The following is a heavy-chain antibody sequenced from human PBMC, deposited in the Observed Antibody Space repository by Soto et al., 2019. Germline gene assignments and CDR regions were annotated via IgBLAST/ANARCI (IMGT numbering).Heavy chain of an antibody. D-gene: IGHD3-3*01. V-gene: IGHV1-3*01. CDR3: ARGIDYDFWSGYYNYFDY. CDR1: GYAFTTYT. CDR2: INARRGNT. J-gene: IGHJ4*02. Sequence: ASGKVCCKASGYAFTTYTMHLVRQAPGQGLEWMGWINARRGNTKYSQKFQGRVTITRDTSASAAYLELSSLRSEDTAVYYCARGIDYDFWSGYYNYFDYWGQGTLVTVSS.